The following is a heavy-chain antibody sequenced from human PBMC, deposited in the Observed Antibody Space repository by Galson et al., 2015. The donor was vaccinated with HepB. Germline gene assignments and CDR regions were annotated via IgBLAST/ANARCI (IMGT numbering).Heavy chain of an antibody. CDR2: TWYDGSQK. V-gene: IGHV3-33*01. J-gene: IGHJ3*01. Sequence: VRQAPGKGLEWVASTWYDGSQKNYADSVEGRFTISRDNSKNTLHFQMNSMTAEDTAVYYCAREALMGAAAAFDLWGQGTMVTVSS. CDR3: AREALMGAAAAFDL. D-gene: IGHD1-26*01.